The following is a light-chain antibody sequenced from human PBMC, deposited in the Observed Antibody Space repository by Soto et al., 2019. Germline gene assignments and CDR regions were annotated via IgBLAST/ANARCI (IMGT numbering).Light chain of an antibody. CDR2: KAS. V-gene: IGKV1-5*03. J-gene: IGKJ1*01. Sequence: DIQMTQSPSTLSTSVGHRVTITCRASQSISSWLAWYQQKPGTAPKLLIYKASTLQSGVPSRFRGSGSGTEFTLTISSLQPDDSATYYCQPYNYNWTFGQGTKVE. CDR1: QSISSW. CDR3: QPYNYNWT.